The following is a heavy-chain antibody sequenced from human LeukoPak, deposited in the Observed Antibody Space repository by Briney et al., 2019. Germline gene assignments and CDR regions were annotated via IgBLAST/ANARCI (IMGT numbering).Heavy chain of an antibody. D-gene: IGHD3-10*01. V-gene: IGHV1-18*01. CDR2: ISSYNGNT. Sequence: ASVKVSCKASGFTFNRYGISWVRQAPGQGLEWMGWISSYNGNTNYAQKLQGRVTMTTDTSTSTAYMELRSLTSDDTAVYYCARDRGYYYGSGSYLWWGQGTLVTVSS. J-gene: IGHJ4*02. CDR1: GFTFNRYG. CDR3: ARDRGYYYGSGSYLW.